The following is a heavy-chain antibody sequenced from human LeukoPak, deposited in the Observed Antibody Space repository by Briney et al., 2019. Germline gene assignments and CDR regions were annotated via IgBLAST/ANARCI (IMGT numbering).Heavy chain of an antibody. CDR1: GYSFTSYW. CDR2: IYPDDSDT. Sequence: GESLKISSKASGYSFTSYWIGWVRQMPGKGLEWMGIIYPDDSDTRYSPSFQGQVTISADKSISTAYLLWSSLKASDTAMYYCARLVDTTMADYWGQGSLVTVSS. D-gene: IGHD5-18*01. CDR3: ARLVDTTMADY. J-gene: IGHJ4*02. V-gene: IGHV5-51*01.